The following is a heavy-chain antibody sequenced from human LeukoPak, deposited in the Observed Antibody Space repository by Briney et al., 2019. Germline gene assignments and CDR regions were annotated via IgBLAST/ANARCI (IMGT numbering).Heavy chain of an antibody. CDR2: IYYSGST. D-gene: IGHD2-15*01. J-gene: IGHJ3*02. CDR3: ARGLVARYDAFDI. Sequence: SETLSLTCTVSGDSISSYFWSWIRQSPGKGLEWIGYIYYSGSTNYNPSLKSRVTISVDTSKNQFSLKLSSVTAADTAVYYCARGLVARYDAFDIWGQGTMVTVSS. V-gene: IGHV4-59*01. CDR1: GDSISSYF.